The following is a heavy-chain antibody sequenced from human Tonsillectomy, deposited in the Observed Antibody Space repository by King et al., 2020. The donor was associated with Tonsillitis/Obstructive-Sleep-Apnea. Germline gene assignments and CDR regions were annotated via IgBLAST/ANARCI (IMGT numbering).Heavy chain of an antibody. J-gene: IGHJ4*02. V-gene: IGHV3-7*02. CDR2: IDEHGSEK. CDR3: TLGDY. CDR1: GFTFHRYW. D-gene: IGHD3-3*02. Sequence: EVQLVESGGGLVQPGGSLRLSCATSGFTFHRYWMSWVRQAPGKGLDWVANIDEHGSEKNYADYVKGRFTISRDNATTSLFLQMNSLRVEDSALYYCTLGDYWGQGTLVTVSS.